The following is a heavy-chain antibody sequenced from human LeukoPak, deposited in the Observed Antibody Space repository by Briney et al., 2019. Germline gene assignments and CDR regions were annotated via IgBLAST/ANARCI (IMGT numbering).Heavy chain of an antibody. CDR3: ARDRYCTNGVCYYYYYMDA. Sequence: ASVKVSCKASGYTLTSYGISWLRQVPGQGLEWMGWISAYNGNTNYAQKLQGRVTMTTDTSTSTAYMELRSLRSDDTAVYYCARDRYCTNGVCYYYYYMDAWGKGTTVTVSS. CDR1: GYTLTSYG. D-gene: IGHD2-8*01. J-gene: IGHJ6*03. CDR2: ISAYNGNT. V-gene: IGHV1-18*01.